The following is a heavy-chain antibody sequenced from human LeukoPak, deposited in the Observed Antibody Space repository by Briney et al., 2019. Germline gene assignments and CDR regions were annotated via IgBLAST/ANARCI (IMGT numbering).Heavy chain of an antibody. Sequence: GGSLRLSCAASGLTFKNFAMSWVREAPGKGLEWLAVTSGDEDSTHYADSVRGHFVISTDNSKNTSFLHMNSLRAEDTAVYYCTIDLMTGFSSGWHFAYWGQGALVTVSS. D-gene: IGHD6-19*01. CDR2: TSGDEDST. V-gene: IGHV3-23*01. CDR3: TIDLMTGFSSGWHFAY. CDR1: GLTFKNFA. J-gene: IGHJ4*02.